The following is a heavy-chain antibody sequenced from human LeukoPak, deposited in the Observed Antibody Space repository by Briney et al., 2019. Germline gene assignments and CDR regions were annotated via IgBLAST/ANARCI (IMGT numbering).Heavy chain of an antibody. D-gene: IGHD2-2*01. V-gene: IGHV3-74*01. Sequence: GGSLRLSCAASGFTFSSYWMHWVRHAPGKGLVWVSRINSDGSSTSYADSVKGRFTISRDNAKNTLYLQMNSLRAEDTAVYYCARGSRYCSSTSCQYFDYWGQGTLVTVSS. J-gene: IGHJ4*02. CDR1: GFTFSSYW. CDR2: INSDGSST. CDR3: ARGSRYCSSTSCQYFDY.